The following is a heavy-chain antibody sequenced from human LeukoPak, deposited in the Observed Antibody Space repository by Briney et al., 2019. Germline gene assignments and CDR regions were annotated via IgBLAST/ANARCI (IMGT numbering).Heavy chain of an antibody. Sequence: ASVKVSCKASGYTFTGYYMHWVRQAPGQGLEWMGWISAYNGNTNYAQKLQGRVTMTTDTSTSTAYMELRSLRSDDTAVYYCARDIGLVGATIDYWGQGTLVTVSS. CDR1: GYTFTGYY. J-gene: IGHJ4*02. CDR3: ARDIGLVGATIDY. D-gene: IGHD1-26*01. CDR2: ISAYNGNT. V-gene: IGHV1-18*04.